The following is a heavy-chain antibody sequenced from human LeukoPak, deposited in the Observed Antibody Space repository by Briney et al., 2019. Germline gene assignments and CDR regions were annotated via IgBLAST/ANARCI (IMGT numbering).Heavy chain of an antibody. V-gene: IGHV1-18*01. CDR2: ISAYNGNT. J-gene: IGHJ3*02. CDR1: GGTFSSYA. D-gene: IGHD6-13*01. Sequence: GASVKVSCKASGGTFSSYAISWVRQAPGQGLEWMGWISAYNGNTNYAQKLQGRVTMTTDTSTSTAYMELRSLRSDDTAVYYCASPTQAAGTDAFDIWGQGTMVTVSS. CDR3: ASPTQAAGTDAFDI.